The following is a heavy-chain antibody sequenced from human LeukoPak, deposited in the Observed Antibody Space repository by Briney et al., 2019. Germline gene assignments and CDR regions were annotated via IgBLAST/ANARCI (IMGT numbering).Heavy chain of an antibody. D-gene: IGHD1-20*01. J-gene: IGHJ4*02. CDR2: IYYSGST. V-gene: IGHV4-39*07. Sequence: KTSVTLSLTCTVSGGSISSSSYYWGWIRQPPGRGRERIGSIYYSGSTYYNPSLTSLATNTANTSKNLFSRKLSSVTAAVTVVYYCAREAPPRITGTELDYWGQGALVTVSS. CDR3: AREAPPRITGTELDY. CDR1: GGSISSSSYY.